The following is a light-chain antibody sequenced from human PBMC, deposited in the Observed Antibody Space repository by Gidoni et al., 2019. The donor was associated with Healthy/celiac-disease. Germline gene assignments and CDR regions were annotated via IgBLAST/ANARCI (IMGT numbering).Light chain of an antibody. J-gene: IGKJ1*01. CDR1: QGISNS. Sequence: DIQMTQSPSSLSASVGDRVTITCRASQGISNSLAWYQQKPGKAPKLLLYAASRLESGVPSRFSGSGSGTDYTLTISSLQPEDFATYYCQQYYSTPPETFGQXTKVEIK. V-gene: IGKV1-NL1*01. CDR2: AAS. CDR3: QQYYSTPPET.